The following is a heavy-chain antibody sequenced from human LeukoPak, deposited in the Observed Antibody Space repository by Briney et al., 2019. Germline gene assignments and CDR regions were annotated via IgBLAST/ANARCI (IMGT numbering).Heavy chain of an antibody. J-gene: IGHJ6*02. Sequence: GGSLRLSCAASGFTFSSYAMSWVRQAPGKGLEWVSAFSGSGGSTYYADSVKGRFTISRDNSKNTLYLQMNSLRAEDTAVYYCAIDSGSTYYYYGMDVWGQGTTVTVSS. D-gene: IGHD3-22*01. CDR1: GFTFSSYA. CDR3: AIDSGSTYYYYGMDV. V-gene: IGHV3-23*01. CDR2: FSGSGGST.